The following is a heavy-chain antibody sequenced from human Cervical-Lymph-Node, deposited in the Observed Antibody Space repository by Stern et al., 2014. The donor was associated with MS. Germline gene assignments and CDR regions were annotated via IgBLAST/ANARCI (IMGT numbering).Heavy chain of an antibody. D-gene: IGHD3-10*01. CDR2: MNPSSGNT. V-gene: IGHV1-8*01. CDR3: ARVSSITLVRGIISPPDAFDI. Sequence: DQLVESGSEVKKPGASVTVSCTASGYTFTSYDIHWVRQAPGQGLEWMGWMNPSSGNTGYAQKFQGRVTMTRKTSISTAYVELSALTYEDTAVYYCARVSSITLVRGIISPPDAFDIWGQGTVVTVSS. J-gene: IGHJ3*02. CDR1: GYTFTSYD.